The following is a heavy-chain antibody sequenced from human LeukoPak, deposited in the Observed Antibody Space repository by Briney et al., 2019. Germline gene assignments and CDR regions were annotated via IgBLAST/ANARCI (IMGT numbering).Heavy chain of an antibody. CDR1: GYTFTNYF. V-gene: IGHV1-2*02. D-gene: IGHD5-24*01. J-gene: IGHJ4*02. Sequence: ASAKVSCKTSGYTFTNYFLHWVRQAPGHGLEWMGWMSPNGGVTKYTQNFQGRVTMTRDISIDTAYMELTGLTSDDTAVYYCASLKDGYNFHHWGQGTLVTVSS. CDR2: MSPNGGVT. CDR3: ASLKDGYNFHH.